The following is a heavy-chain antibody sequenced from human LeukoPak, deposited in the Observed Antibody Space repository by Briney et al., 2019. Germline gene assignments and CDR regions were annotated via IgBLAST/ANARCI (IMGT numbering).Heavy chain of an antibody. V-gene: IGHV1-46*01. CDR3: ARSDCSGGSCYRYYYGMDV. Sequence: ASVKVSCKASGYTFTSYYMHWVRQAPGQGLEWMGIINPSGGSTSYAQKFQGRVTITADESTSTAYMELSSLRSEDTAVYYCARSDCSGGSCYRYYYGMDVWGQGTTVTVSS. CDR1: GYTFTSYY. D-gene: IGHD2-15*01. CDR2: INPSGGST. J-gene: IGHJ6*02.